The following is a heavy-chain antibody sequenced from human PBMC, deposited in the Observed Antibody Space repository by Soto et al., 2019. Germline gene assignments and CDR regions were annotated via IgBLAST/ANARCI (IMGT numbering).Heavy chain of an antibody. CDR3: VKNLGWLNT. V-gene: IGHV3-23*01. D-gene: IGHD3-9*01. CDR2: IDGSGGIT. CDR1: GFTFGTTD. Sequence: QLLQSGGGLVQPGGSLTLSCAASGFTFGTTDMSWVRQAPGEGLEWVSTIDGSGGITYYADSVKGRFTISRDNSRNTVYLQMNSLRGEDTALYYCVKNLGWLNTWGQGALVTVSS. J-gene: IGHJ5*02.